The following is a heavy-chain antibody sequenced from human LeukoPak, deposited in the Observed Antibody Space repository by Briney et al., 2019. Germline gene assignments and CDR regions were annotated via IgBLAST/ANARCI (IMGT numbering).Heavy chain of an antibody. D-gene: IGHD6-19*01. CDR3: ARRAVAGGFDY. CDR1: GYRFTSYW. CDR2: IYPGGSDT. V-gene: IGHV5-51*01. Sequence: GESLEISCKGSGYRFTSYWIGWVRPIPGKGLEWVGIIYPGGSDTRYSPSFQGQVTISADKSIRTAYLQWSSLKASDPAMYYCARRAVAGGFDYWGQGTLVTVCS. J-gene: IGHJ4*02.